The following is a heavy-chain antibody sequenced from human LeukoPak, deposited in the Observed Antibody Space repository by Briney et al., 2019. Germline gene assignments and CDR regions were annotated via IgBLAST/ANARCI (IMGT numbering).Heavy chain of an antibody. CDR3: AKDRFGDYYFDY. CDR2: ISGSGDDT. J-gene: IGHJ4*02. D-gene: IGHD3-10*01. V-gene: IGHV3-23*01. Sequence: GGSLRLSCVASGFTFSSCAMSWVRQSPGKGLEWISTISGSGDDTYSADSVKGRFTSSRDNSRNTLYLQMHSLRAEDTAIYYCAKDRFGDYYFDYWGQGTLVTVS. CDR1: GFTFSSCA.